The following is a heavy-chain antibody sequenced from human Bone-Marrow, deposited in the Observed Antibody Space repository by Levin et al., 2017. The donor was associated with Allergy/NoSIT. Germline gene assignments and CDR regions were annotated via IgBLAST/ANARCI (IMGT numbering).Heavy chain of an antibody. V-gene: IGHV3-30-3*01. CDR2: ISDDGSNK. Sequence: GGSLRLSCAASGFTFSNYPMHWVRQAPGKGLELVGIISDDGSNKYYADSVKGRFTISRDNSKNTLYLHMNSLRIEDTAVYLCARDSPGVGYTARFRGYFDYWGQGTLVTVSS. CDR1: GFTFSNYP. CDR3: ARDSPGVGYTARFRGYFDY. D-gene: IGHD3-3*01. J-gene: IGHJ4*02.